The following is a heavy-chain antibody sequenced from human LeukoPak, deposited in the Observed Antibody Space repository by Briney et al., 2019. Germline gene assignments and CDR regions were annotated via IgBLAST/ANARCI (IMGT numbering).Heavy chain of an antibody. D-gene: IGHD6-13*01. Sequence: SVKVSCRASGGTFSSYAISWVRQAPGQGLEWMGRIIPIRGIANYAQKFQGRVTITADKSTSTAYMELSSLRSEDTAVYYCARVRVAAAGPFDYWGQGTLVTVSS. V-gene: IGHV1-69*04. CDR2: IIPIRGIA. CDR1: GGTFSSYA. J-gene: IGHJ4*02. CDR3: ARVRVAAAGPFDY.